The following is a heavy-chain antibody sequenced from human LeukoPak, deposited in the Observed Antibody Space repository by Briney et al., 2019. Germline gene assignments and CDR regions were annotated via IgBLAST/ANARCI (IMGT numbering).Heavy chain of an antibody. CDR3: ARDKKTLYYYGSGGAFDI. Sequence: SETLSLTCAVSGGSISSGGYSWTWIRQPPGKGLEWIGYIYHTGSTYYNPSLKSRVTISVDRSKNQFSLKLNSVTAADTAVYYCARDKKTLYYYGSGGAFDIWGQGTMVTVSS. J-gene: IGHJ3*02. CDR1: GGSISSGGYS. CDR2: IYHTGST. V-gene: IGHV4-30-2*01. D-gene: IGHD3-10*01.